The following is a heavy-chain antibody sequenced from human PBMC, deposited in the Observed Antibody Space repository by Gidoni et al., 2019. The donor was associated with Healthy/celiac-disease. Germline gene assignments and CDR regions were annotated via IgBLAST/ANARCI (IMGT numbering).Heavy chain of an antibody. V-gene: IGHV4-61*02. CDR3: ARGRNIWYWDY. J-gene: IGHJ4*02. CDR1: GGSISSGHYY. Sequence: QVQLQESGPGLVKPSQTLYLTCPVSGGSISSGHYYWSWIRQPAGKGLEWIGRIYTSGSTNYNPSLKSRVTISVDTSKNQFSLKLSSVTAADTAVYYCARGRNIWYWDYWGQGTLVTVSS. CDR2: IYTSGST. D-gene: IGHD2-8*02.